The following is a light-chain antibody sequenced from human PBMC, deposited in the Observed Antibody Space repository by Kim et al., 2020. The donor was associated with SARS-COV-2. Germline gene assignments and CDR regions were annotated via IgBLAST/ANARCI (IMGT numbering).Light chain of an antibody. CDR3: QVWDSSSDHVV. CDR1: RIGTKS. CDR2: YDR. Sequence: APGKAATIPLGGSRIGTKSVPWFQRKPGQAPVLVMYYDRDRPSGIPERFSGSNSGNTATLTITRVEAGDEAVYYCQVWDSSSDHVVFGGGTQLTVL. V-gene: IGLV3-21*04. J-gene: IGLJ2*01.